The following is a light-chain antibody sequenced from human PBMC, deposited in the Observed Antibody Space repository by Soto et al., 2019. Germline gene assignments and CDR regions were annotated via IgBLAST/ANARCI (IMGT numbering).Light chain of an antibody. CDR3: SSYATGV. CDR2: EVS. CDR1: SSDVGVYNF. V-gene: IGLV2-8*01. J-gene: IGLJ1*01. Sequence: QSVLTQPPSASGSPGQSVTISCTGTSSDVGVYNFVSWYQQHPGKAPKLMIYEVSKRPSGVPDRFSGSKSGNTASLAASGLQAEDEADYYRSSYATGVFGSGTKLTVL.